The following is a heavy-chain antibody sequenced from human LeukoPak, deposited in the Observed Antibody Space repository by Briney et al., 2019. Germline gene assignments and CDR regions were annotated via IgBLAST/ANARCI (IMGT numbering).Heavy chain of an antibody. Sequence: GGSLRLSCAASGFTFSSYSVNWVRQAPGKGLEWVSSISSSSSYIYYADSVKGRFTISRDNAKNSLYLQMNSLRAEDTAVYYCACTSDYYDSSGYYPHVIDYWGQGTLVTVSS. J-gene: IGHJ4*02. D-gene: IGHD3-22*01. CDR3: ACTSDYYDSSGYYPHVIDY. V-gene: IGHV3-21*01. CDR2: ISSSSSYI. CDR1: GFTFSSYS.